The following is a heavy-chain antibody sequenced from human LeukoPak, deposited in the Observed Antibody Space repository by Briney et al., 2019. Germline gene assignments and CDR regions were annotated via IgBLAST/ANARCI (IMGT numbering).Heavy chain of an antibody. Sequence: GGSLRLSCAASGFTFSSYWMSWVRQAPGKGLEGVANIKQDGSEKYYVDSVKGRFTISRDNAKNSLYLQMNSLRAEDTAVYYCAGERFGAFGVVNLDWGKGTLVTVSS. CDR1: GFTFSSYW. J-gene: IGHJ4*02. CDR3: AGERFGAFGVVNLD. V-gene: IGHV3-7*01. D-gene: IGHD3-3*01. CDR2: IKQDGSEK.